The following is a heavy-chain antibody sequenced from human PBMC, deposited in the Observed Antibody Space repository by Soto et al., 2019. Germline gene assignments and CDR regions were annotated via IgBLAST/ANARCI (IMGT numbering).Heavy chain of an antibody. J-gene: IGHJ4*02. CDR1: GNPFISYA. CDR3: VWSCTGGSCCDY. CDR2: FSVYNGNT. Sequence: QVRLVQSGAELKKPGASVKVSCKASGNPFISYAISWVRQAPGQGLEWMGRFSVYNGNTIYAQKFHDRLTVTTDTSTTTAYMELRSLTSDDTAVYYCVWSCTGGSCCDYWGQGTLVTVSS. V-gene: IGHV1-18*04. D-gene: IGHD2-15*01.